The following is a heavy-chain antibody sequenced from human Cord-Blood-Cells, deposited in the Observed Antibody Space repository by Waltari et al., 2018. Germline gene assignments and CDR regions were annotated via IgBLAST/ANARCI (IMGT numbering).Heavy chain of an antibody. D-gene: IGHD6-13*01. CDR2: MNPNSGNT. Sequence: QVQLVQSGAEVKKPGASVKVSCKASGYTFPSYDINWVRQATGQGLEWMGWMNPNSGNTGYAQKFQGRVTMTRNTSISTAYMELSSLRSEDTAVYYCGAAATYYYGMDVWGQGTTVTVSS. J-gene: IGHJ6*02. CDR3: GAAATYYYGMDV. V-gene: IGHV1-8*01. CDR1: GYTFPSYD.